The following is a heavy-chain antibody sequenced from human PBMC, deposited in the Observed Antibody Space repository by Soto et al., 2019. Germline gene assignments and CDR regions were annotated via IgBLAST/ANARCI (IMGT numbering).Heavy chain of an antibody. V-gene: IGHV3-30*18. CDR3: AKPLGLLRRAMAQVSDY. Sequence: QVQLVESGGGVVQPRRSLRVSCAASGFTFISYGMNWVRQEPAKWREWVAVVSYDEIPKYYAASVKGPFTISRGNSKNPVYLQMNSLRPEDTAVYYCAKPLGLLRRAMAQVSDYWGQGTLVTVSS. J-gene: IGHJ4*02. CDR1: GFTFISYG. D-gene: IGHD5-18*01. CDR2: VSYDEIPK.